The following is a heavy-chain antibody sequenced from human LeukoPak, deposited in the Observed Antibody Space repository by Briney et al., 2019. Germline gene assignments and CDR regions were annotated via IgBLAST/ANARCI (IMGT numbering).Heavy chain of an antibody. CDR2: MNPNSGNT. Sequence: GASVKVSCKASGYTFTSYDINWVRQATGQGLEWMGWMNPNSGNTGYAQKFQGRVTMTRNTSISTAYMELSSLRSEDTAVYYCATMVRGVIINRDYWGQGTLVTVSS. CDR1: GYTFTSYD. D-gene: IGHD3-10*01. J-gene: IGHJ4*02. CDR3: ATMVRGVIINRDY. V-gene: IGHV1-8*01.